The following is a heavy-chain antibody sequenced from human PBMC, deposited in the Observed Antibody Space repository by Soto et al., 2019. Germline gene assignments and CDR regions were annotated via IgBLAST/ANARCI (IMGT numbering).Heavy chain of an antibody. Sequence: QVQLQESGPGLVKPSQTLSLTCTVSGGSISSGAYYWSWLRQHPGKGLEWIGYISYSVSTYYTPSLKSRVTISADTSKKQFSLKLNAVNAADTAIYYCARAALTAQLAYWGQGILVTVSS. D-gene: IGHD6-6*01. CDR3: ARAALTAQLAY. J-gene: IGHJ4*02. CDR1: GGSISSGAYY. CDR2: ISYSVST. V-gene: IGHV4-31*03.